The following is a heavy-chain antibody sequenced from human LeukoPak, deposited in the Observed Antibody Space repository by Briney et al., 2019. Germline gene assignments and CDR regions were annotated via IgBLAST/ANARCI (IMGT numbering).Heavy chain of an antibody. Sequence: SETLSLTCAVYGGSFSDNYWTWIRQPPGKGLEWIGEINYSGSTNYNASLQSRVTISIETSKNQISLRLNSVTAADTAIYYCAKSGGYGLIDYWGQGTLVTVSS. CDR2: INYSGST. V-gene: IGHV4-34*01. CDR1: GGSFSDNY. CDR3: AKSGGYGLIDY. J-gene: IGHJ4*02. D-gene: IGHD1-26*01.